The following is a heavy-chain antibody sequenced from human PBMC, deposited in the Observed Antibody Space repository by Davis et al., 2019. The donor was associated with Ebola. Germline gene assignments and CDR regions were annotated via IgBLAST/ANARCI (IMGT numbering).Heavy chain of an antibody. V-gene: IGHV1-8*01. D-gene: IGHD6-6*01. CDR3: AKSGSSPYYYGMDV. Sequence: ASVKVSCKASGYTFTSYDINWVRQATGQGLEWMGWMNPNSGNTGYAQKFQGRVTMTRNTSISTAYMELSSLRSEDTAVYYCAKSGSSPYYYGMDVWGQGTTVTVSS. CDR2: MNPNSGNT. J-gene: IGHJ6*02. CDR1: GYTFTSYD.